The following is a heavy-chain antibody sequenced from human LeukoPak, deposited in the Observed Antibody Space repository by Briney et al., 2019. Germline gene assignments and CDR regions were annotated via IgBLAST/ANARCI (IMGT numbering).Heavy chain of an antibody. V-gene: IGHV4-39*01. D-gene: IGHD3-22*01. Sequence: SETLSLTCTVSGGSISSSSYYWGWIRQPPGKGLEWIGSIYYSGSTYYNPSLKSRVTISVDTSKNQFSLKLSSVTAADTAVYYCARAEGITMTVVIITNWGQGTLVTVSS. CDR1: GGSISSSSYY. J-gene: IGHJ4*02. CDR3: ARAEGITMTVVIITN. CDR2: IYYSGST.